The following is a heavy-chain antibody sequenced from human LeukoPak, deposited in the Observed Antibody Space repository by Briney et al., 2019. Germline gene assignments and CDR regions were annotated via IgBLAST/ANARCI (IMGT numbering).Heavy chain of an antibody. CDR1: GGSISGYY. D-gene: IGHD5-18*01. V-gene: IGHV4-4*07. CDR2: IFSSGTT. J-gene: IGHJ4*02. Sequence: PSETLSLTCTVSGGSISGYYWSWIRQPAGKGLEWIGRIFSSGTTNYNPSLKSQVTMSVDTSKNHFSLKLSSVTAADTAVYYCAKYIFGSDYFEYWGQGTLVTISS. CDR3: AKYIFGSDYFEY.